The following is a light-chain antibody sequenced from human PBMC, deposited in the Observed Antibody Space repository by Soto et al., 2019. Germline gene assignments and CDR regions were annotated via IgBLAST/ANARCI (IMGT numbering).Light chain of an antibody. CDR1: QSISSTS. J-gene: IGKJ1*01. V-gene: IGKV3-20*01. Sequence: EIVLTQSPGTLSFSPGERATLSCRASQSISSTSLAWYQQKPGQAPRLLICGASSRATGIPDRFSGSGSGTDFTLSISSLEPEDFAVYYCHYGNSPPWTFAQGTKVDIK. CDR3: HYGNSPPWT. CDR2: GAS.